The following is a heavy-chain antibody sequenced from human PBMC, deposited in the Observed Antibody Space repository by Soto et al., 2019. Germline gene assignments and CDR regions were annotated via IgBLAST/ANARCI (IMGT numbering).Heavy chain of an antibody. D-gene: IGHD2-2*01. CDR2: INPSGGST. CDR1: GYTFTSYY. J-gene: IGHJ3*02. Sequence: QVQLVQSGAEVKKPGASVKVSCKASGYTFTSYYMHWVRQAPGQGLEWMGIINPSGGSTSYAQKFQGRVTMNRDTSTRTVYMELSSLRYEDTAVYYCARAPLGYCSSTSCLGNAFDIWGQGTMVTVSS. V-gene: IGHV1-46*03. CDR3: ARAPLGYCSSTSCLGNAFDI.